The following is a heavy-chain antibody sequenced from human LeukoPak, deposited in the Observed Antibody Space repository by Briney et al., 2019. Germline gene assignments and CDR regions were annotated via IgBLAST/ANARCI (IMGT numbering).Heavy chain of an antibody. CDR3: ARLEDNYYDLSWDPNYFDY. D-gene: IGHD3-22*01. CDR2: IYYSGST. V-gene: IGHV4-39*01. J-gene: IGHJ4*02. Sequence: SETLSLTCTVSGGSISSSSYYWGWIRQPPGKGLEWIGSIYYSGSTYYNPSLKSRVTISVDTSKNQFSLKLSSVTAADTAVYYCARLEDNYYDLSWDPNYFDYWGQGTLVTVSS. CDR1: GGSISSSSYY.